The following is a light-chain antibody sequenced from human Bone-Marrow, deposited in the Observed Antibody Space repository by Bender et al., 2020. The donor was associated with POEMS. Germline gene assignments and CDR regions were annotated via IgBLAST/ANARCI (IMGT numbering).Light chain of an antibody. V-gene: IGLV2-11*01. CDR3: CSYAGYYTV. CDR2: DVN. CDR1: YNDVGGYNY. Sequence: QSALTQPASVSGSPGQSITISCTGTYNDVGGYNYVSWYQQYAGKAPKLIVHDVNERPSGVPDRFSGSKSGNTASLTISGLQAEDEADYYCCSYAGYYTVFGGGTELTVL. J-gene: IGLJ3*02.